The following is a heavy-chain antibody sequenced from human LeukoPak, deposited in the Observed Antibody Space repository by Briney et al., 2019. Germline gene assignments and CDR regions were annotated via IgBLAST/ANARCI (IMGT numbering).Heavy chain of an antibody. CDR1: SGSISSGGYY. CDR2: IYYSGST. V-gene: IGHV4-61*08. Sequence: PSETLSLTCTVSSGSISSGGYYWSWIRQHPGKGLEWIGYIYYSGSTNYNPSLKSRVTISVDTSKNQFSLKLSSVTAADTAVYYCARQPIRLVVAFDIWGQGTMVTVSS. D-gene: IGHD1-14*01. J-gene: IGHJ3*02. CDR3: ARQPIRLVVAFDI.